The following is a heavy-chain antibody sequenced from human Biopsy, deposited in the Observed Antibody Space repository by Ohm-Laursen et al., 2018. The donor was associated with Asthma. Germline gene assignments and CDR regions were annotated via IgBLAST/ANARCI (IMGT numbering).Heavy chain of an antibody. Sequence: SQTLSLTCTVSGGSISSDYWSWLQQSPGKGLEWIGYIHNSGNTNYNPSLKSRVTISLDTSKNHFSLRLSFVTAADTAVYFCARGQGRGIQLWSLDPWGQGILVTVSS. CDR3: ARGQGRGIQLWSLDP. CDR1: GGSISSDY. CDR2: IHNSGNT. V-gene: IGHV4-59*01. D-gene: IGHD5-18*01. J-gene: IGHJ5*02.